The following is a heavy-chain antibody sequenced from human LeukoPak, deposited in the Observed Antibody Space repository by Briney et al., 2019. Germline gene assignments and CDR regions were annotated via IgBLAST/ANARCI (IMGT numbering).Heavy chain of an antibody. CDR2: IYYSGST. CDR1: GGSISTTGYY. J-gene: IGHJ3*02. Sequence: PTETLSLTCTVSGGSISTTGYYWGWIRQPPETRLEWIGNIYYSGSTYYNPSLNSRLTISVDTSKNQFSLKLSSVTAADTAVYYCARIPGIVAAGTSPNSFDMWGQGTMVTVSS. V-gene: IGHV4-39*07. CDR3: ARIPGIVAAGTSPNSFDM. D-gene: IGHD6-13*01.